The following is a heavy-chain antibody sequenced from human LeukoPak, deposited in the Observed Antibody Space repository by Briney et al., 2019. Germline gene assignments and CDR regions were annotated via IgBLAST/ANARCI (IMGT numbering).Heavy chain of an antibody. J-gene: IGHJ3*01. Sequence: SETLSLTCAVYGGSFSGYYWSWIRQPPGKGLEWIGEINHSGSTNYNPSLKSRVTISVDTSKNQFSLKLSSVTAADTAVYYCARDRGSTAVTPIPFDVWGQGAVVTVSS. D-gene: IGHD4-23*01. CDR3: ARDRGSTAVTPIPFDV. CDR2: INHSGST. V-gene: IGHV4-34*01. CDR1: GGSFSGYY.